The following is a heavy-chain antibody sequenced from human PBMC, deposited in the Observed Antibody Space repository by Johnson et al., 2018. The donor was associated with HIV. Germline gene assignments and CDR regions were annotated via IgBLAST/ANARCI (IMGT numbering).Heavy chain of an antibody. V-gene: IGHV3-23*04. CDR1: GFTFDDYG. CDR3: AKRPSMGADGFDI. J-gene: IGHJ3*02. Sequence: VQLVESGGGVVRPGGSLRLSCAASGFTFDDYGMSWVRQAPGKGLEWVSAISGSGGSTYYADSVKGRFNISRDNSRNALYLQMNNLRAEDTAVYYCAKRPSMGADGFDIWGQGTMVTVSS. D-gene: IGHD3-16*01. CDR2: ISGSGGST.